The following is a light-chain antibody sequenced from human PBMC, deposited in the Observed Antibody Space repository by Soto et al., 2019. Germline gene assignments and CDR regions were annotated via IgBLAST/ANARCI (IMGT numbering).Light chain of an antibody. J-gene: IGKJ5*01. CDR3: QQYGSSFT. Sequence: EIVVTQSPGTLSLSPGERATLSCRASQSVSSSYLAWYQQKPGQAPRLLIYGASSRATGIPDRFSGSGSGTDFTLTISRPEPEDFAVYYCQQYGSSFTFGQGTRLEIK. CDR1: QSVSSSY. CDR2: GAS. V-gene: IGKV3-20*01.